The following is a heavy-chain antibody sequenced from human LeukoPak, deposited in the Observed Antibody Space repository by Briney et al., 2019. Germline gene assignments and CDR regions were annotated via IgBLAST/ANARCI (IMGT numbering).Heavy chain of an antibody. CDR1: KFTFRDYW. CDR2: INRDGSEK. CDR3: ARDSGDRTVDY. V-gene: IGHV3-7*01. D-gene: IGHD3-10*01. Sequence: GGSLRLSCAASKFTFRDYWMSWVRQAPGKGLECVANINRDGSEKYYVDSVKGRFTISRDNAKNSLYLQMNSLGAEDTAVYYCARDSGDRTVDYWGQGTLVTVSS. J-gene: IGHJ4*02.